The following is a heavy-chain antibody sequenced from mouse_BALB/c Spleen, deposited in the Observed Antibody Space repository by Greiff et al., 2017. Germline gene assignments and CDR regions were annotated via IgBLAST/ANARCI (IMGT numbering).Heavy chain of an antibody. D-gene: IGHD1-1*01. CDR3: ARGPNYYGSSPYAMDY. J-gene: IGHJ4*01. Sequence: DVMLVESGGGLVQPGGSRKLSCAASGFTFSSFGMHWVRQAPEKGLEWVAYISSGSSTIYYADTVKGRFTISRDNPKNTLFLQMTSLRSEDTAMYYCARGPNYYGSSPYAMDYWGQGTSVTVSS. CDR2: ISSGSSTI. V-gene: IGHV5-17*02. CDR1: GFTFSSFG.